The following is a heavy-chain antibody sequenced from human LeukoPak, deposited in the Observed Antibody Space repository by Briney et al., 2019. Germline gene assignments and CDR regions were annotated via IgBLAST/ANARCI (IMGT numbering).Heavy chain of an antibody. CDR3: TTSDESSGTN. D-gene: IGHD3-22*01. Sequence: GGSLKLSCAASGFTFRNFWMSWVRQAPGKGLEWLANVRQDGSETYYLDSVKGRFTISRDNAKNSLYLEMTSLRGEDTAEYYCTTSDESSGTNWGQGTLVTVSS. CDR2: VRQDGSET. J-gene: IGHJ4*01. CDR1: GFTFRNFW. V-gene: IGHV3-7*01.